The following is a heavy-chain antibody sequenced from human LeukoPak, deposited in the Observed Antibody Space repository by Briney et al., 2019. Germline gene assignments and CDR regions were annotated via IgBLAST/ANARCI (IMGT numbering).Heavy chain of an antibody. J-gene: IGHJ4*02. CDR3: ARDIVVVPAAETNLDY. Sequence: GGSLRLSCAASGFTFSSYSMNWVRQAPGKGLEWVSSISSSSSYIYYADSVKGRFTISRDNAKNSLYLQMNSLRAEDTAAYYCARDIVVVPAAETNLDYWGQGTLVTVSS. CDR2: ISSSSSYI. V-gene: IGHV3-21*01. D-gene: IGHD2-2*01. CDR1: GFTFSSYS.